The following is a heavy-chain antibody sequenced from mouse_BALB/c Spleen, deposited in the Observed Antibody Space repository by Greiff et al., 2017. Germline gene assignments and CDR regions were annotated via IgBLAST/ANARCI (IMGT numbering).Heavy chain of an antibody. D-gene: IGHD2-1*01. CDR1: GFTFSSYT. CDR3: TREGYGNGMDY. V-gene: IGHV5-6-4*01. J-gene: IGHJ4*01. CDR2: ISSGGSYT. Sequence: EVQLVESGGGLVKPGGSLKLSCAASGFTFSSYTMSWVRQTPEKRLEWVATISSGGSYTYYPDSVKGRFTISRDNAKNTLYLQMSSLKSEDTAMYYCTREGYGNGMDYWGQGTSVTVSS.